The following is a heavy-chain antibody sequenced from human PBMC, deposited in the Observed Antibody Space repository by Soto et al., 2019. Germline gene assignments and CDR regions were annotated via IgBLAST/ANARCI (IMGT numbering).Heavy chain of an antibody. V-gene: IGHV4-39*01. Sequence: SETLSLTCTVSGGSISSSSYYWGWIRQPPGKGLEWIGGIYYSGSTYYNPSLKSRVTISVDTSKNQFSLKLSSVTAADTAVYYCARRSATENYWGQGTLVTVSS. D-gene: IGHD3-3*01. CDR2: IYYSGST. CDR1: GGSISSSSYY. J-gene: IGHJ4*02. CDR3: ARRSATENY.